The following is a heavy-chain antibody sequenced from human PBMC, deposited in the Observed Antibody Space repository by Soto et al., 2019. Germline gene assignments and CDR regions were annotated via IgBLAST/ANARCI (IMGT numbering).Heavy chain of an antibody. Sequence: GASVKVSCKASGGTFSSYAISWVRQAPGQGLEWMGGIIPIFGTANYAQKFQGRVTITADESTSTAYMELSSLRSEDTAVYYCARDLRYSSGWAEFDYWGQGTLVTVSS. CDR3: ARDLRYSSGWAEFDY. CDR1: GGTFSSYA. D-gene: IGHD6-19*01. CDR2: IIPIFGTA. V-gene: IGHV1-69*13. J-gene: IGHJ4*02.